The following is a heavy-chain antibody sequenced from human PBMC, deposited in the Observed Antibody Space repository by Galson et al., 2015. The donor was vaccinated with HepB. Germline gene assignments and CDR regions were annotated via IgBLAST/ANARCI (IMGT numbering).Heavy chain of an antibody. Sequence: QSGAEVKTAGESLKISCKGSGYTFSNYWIGWVRQMPGKGLERMGIIYPGDSDTRYNPSFEGQVTISADQSIGAAYLQWSSLKASDTAMYYCARRAHYYDSSGYYSNDAFDIWGQGTGVSVSS. V-gene: IGHV5-51*01. J-gene: IGHJ3*02. CDR2: IYPGDSDT. D-gene: IGHD3-22*01. CDR3: ARRAHYYDSSGYYSNDAFDI. CDR1: GYTFSNYW.